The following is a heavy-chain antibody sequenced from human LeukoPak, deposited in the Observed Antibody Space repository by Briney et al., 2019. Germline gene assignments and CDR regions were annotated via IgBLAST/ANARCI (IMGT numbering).Heavy chain of an antibody. V-gene: IGHV3-21*01. CDR1: GFTFSSYS. CDR3: ARDRGAPWYFDY. Sequence: PGGSLRLSCAASGFTFSSYSMNWVRQAPGKGLEWVSSISSSSSYIYYADSVKGRFTISRDNAKNSLYLQMNSLRAEDTAVYYCARDRGAPWYFDYWGQGTLVTVSS. CDR2: ISSSSSYI. J-gene: IGHJ4*02. D-gene: IGHD4/OR15-4a*01.